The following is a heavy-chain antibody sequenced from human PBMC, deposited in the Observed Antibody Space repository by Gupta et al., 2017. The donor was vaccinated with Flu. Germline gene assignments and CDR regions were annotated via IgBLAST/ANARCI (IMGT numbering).Heavy chain of an antibody. J-gene: IGHJ4*02. CDR2: ISGSGGST. D-gene: IGHD1-26*01. CDR1: GFTFSSYA. CDR3: AKGVELGATPFDY. Sequence: EVQLLESGGGLVQPGGSLRLSCAASGFTFSSYAMSWVRQAPGKGLEWVSDISGSGGSTYYADSVKGRFTISRDNSKNTLYLQMKSLRAEDTAVYYCAKGVELGATPFDYGGQGTLVTVSS. V-gene: IGHV3-23*01.